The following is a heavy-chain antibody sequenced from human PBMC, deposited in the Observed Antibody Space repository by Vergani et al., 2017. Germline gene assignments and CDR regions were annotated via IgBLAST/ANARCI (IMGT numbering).Heavy chain of an antibody. CDR1: GDSLRSGYY. Sequence: VQLQESGPGLVKPSQTLFLTCTVSGDSLRSGYYWSWLRQQPGKGLEWIGYIYYNGITNYNTSLKSPFTISIDTSKNQFSLRLDSVTGADTAVYYCAREIAGEGAFEIWGQGTTVTVSS. CDR2: IYYNGIT. J-gene: IGHJ3*02. V-gene: IGHV4-31*01. D-gene: IGHD3-10*01. CDR3: AREIAGEGAFEI.